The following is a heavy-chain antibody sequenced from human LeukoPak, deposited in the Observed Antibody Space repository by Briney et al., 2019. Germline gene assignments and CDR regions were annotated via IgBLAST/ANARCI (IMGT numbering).Heavy chain of an antibody. J-gene: IGHJ4*02. CDR3: ARGTHYGGNAGDLFDY. Sequence: PSETLSLTCTVSGGSISSYYWSWIRQPAGKGLEWIGRIYTSGSTNYNPSLKSRVTISVDTSKNQFSLKLSSVTAADTAVYYCARGTHYGGNAGDLFDYWGQGTLVTVSS. V-gene: IGHV4-4*07. D-gene: IGHD4-23*01. CDR1: GGSISSYY. CDR2: IYTSGST.